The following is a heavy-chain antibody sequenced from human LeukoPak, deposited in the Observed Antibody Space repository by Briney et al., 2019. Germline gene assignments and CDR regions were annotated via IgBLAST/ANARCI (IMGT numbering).Heavy chain of an antibody. Sequence: ASVKVSCKASGYTFAGYYMHWVRQAPGQGLEWMGWINPNSGGTNYAQKFQGRVTMTRDTSISTAYMELSRLRSDDTAVYYCARDSRAPYYYDSSGYTFDYWGQGTLVTVSS. D-gene: IGHD3-22*01. J-gene: IGHJ4*02. CDR2: INPNSGGT. CDR3: ARDSRAPYYYDSSGYTFDY. CDR1: GYTFAGYY. V-gene: IGHV1-2*02.